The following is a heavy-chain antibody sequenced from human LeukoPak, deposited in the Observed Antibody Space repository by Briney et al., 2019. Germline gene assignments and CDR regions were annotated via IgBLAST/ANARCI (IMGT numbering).Heavy chain of an antibody. J-gene: IGHJ4*02. CDR3: SRPDGSGSYYPFDY. V-gene: IGHV1-69*13. CDR2: IIPIFGTA. Sequence: ASVKVSCKASGGTFSSYAISWVRQAPGQGLEWMGGIIPIFGTANYAQKFQGRVTITADESTSTAYMELSSLRSEDTAVYYCSRPDGSGSYYPFDYWGQGTLVTVSS. D-gene: IGHD3-10*01. CDR1: GGTFSSYA.